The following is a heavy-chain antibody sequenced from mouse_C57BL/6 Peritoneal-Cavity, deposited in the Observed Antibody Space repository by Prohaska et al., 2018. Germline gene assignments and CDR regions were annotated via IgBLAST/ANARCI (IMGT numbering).Heavy chain of an antibody. D-gene: IGHD2-4*01. J-gene: IGHJ4*01. Sequence: KPGASVKMSCKASGYTFTDYYMNWVKQSHGKSLEWIGVINPYNGGTSYNQKFKGKATLTVDKSSSTANMELNSLTSEDTAVYDCARGADYEGGYYAMDYWGQGTSVTVSS. CDR3: ARGADYEGGYYAMDY. V-gene: IGHV1-19*01. CDR2: INPYNGGT. CDR1: GYTFTDYY.